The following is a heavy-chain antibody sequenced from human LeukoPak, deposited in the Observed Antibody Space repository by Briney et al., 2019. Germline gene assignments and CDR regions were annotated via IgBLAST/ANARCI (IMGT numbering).Heavy chain of an antibody. D-gene: IGHD3-3*01. CDR1: GGSISNYY. J-gene: IGHJ5*02. CDR2: IYTSGST. V-gene: IGHV4-4*07. Sequence: PSETLSLTCTVSGGSISNYYWSWIRQPAGKGLEWIGRIYTSGSTNYNPSLKSRVTMSVDTSKNHFSLKLSSVTAADGAVYYYARDFRDDFLSGYPFDPWGQGTLVTVFS. CDR3: ARDFRDDFLSGYPFDP.